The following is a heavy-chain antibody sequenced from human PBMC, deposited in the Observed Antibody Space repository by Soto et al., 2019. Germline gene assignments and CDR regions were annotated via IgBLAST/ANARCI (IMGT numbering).Heavy chain of an antibody. CDR1: GYSFTSYW. CDR3: ARHRRTTPDYYYYMDV. CDR2: IYPGDSDT. Sequence: GESLKISCKGSGYSFTSYWIGWVRQMPGKGLEWMGIIYPGDSDTRYSPSFQGQVTISADKSISTAYLQWSSLKASDTAMYYCARHRRTTPDYYYYMDVWGKGTTVTVSS. J-gene: IGHJ6*03. V-gene: IGHV5-51*01. D-gene: IGHD4-17*01.